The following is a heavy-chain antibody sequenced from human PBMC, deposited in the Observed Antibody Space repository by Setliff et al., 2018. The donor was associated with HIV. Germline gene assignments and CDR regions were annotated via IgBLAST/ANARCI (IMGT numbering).Heavy chain of an antibody. D-gene: IGHD1-7*01. CDR3: ARGRNRNYVVYGMDV. V-gene: IGHV3-53*01. J-gene: IGHJ6*02. CDR2: IYSGGST. Sequence: GGSLRLSCAASGFTVSSNYMSWVRQAPGKGLEWVSVIYSGGSTYYADSVKGRFTISRDNSKNTLYLQMNSLRAEDTAVYYCARGRNRNYVVYGMDVWGQGTTVTVSS. CDR1: GFTVSSNY.